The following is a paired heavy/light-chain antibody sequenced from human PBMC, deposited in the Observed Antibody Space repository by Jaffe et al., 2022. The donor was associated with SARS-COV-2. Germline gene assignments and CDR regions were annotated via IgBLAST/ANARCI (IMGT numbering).Light chain of an antibody. CDR3: QQSYRTPYT. V-gene: IGKV1-39*01. Sequence: DIQMTQSPSSLSASVGDRVTITCRASQTISRYLNWYQQKPGKAPMLLIYAASSLQSGVPSKFSGSGSGRDFTLTISSLQPEDSATYYCQQSYRTPYTFGQGTKLEI. CDR2: AAS. J-gene: IGKJ2*01. CDR1: QTISRY.
Heavy chain of an antibody. D-gene: IGHD6-19*01. J-gene: IGHJ5*02. CDR1: GFPFSSHW. Sequence: EVQLVESGGGSVQPGGSLRLSCAASGFPFSSHWMHWVRQVPGKGLVWVSRINGDGSSTTYADSVKGRFTISRDNAKDTLYLQMNSLRVEDTALYYCARDPDRGGWSIFEDPWGQGTLVNVSS. CDR3: ARDPDRGGWSIFEDP. CDR2: INGDGSST. V-gene: IGHV3-74*01.